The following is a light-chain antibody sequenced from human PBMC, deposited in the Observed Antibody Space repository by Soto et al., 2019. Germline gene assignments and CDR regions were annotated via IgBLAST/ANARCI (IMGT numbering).Light chain of an antibody. CDR2: DAT. CDR1: QMIARW. J-gene: IGKJ2*02. CDR3: LQYNTFPRT. V-gene: IGKV1-5*01. Sequence: IQMTQSPSTLSASVGDTVTLTCRSSQMIARWLAWYQQKPGTAPRLIIYDATSLQSGVPSRFSASASGTDLTLTISSLHPDDFATYYGLQYNTFPRTFGQGTKLEI.